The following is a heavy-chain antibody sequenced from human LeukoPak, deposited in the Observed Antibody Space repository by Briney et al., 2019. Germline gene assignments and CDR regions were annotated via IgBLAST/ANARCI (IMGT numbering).Heavy chain of an antibody. Sequence: ASVKVSCKASGYTFPGYYMHWVRQAPGQGLEWMGWINTNSGDTSHAQKFQGRVTMTRDTSITTAYLELSRLTYDDTAVYYCARGRGHDYGGDSENYYYMDVWGKGTMVTVSS. CDR3: ARGRGHDYGGDSENYYYMDV. J-gene: IGHJ6*03. D-gene: IGHD4-23*01. CDR2: INTNSGDT. CDR1: GYTFPGYY. V-gene: IGHV1-2*02.